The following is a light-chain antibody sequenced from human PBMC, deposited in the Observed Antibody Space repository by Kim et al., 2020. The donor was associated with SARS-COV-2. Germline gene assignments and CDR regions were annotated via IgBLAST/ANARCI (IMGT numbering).Light chain of an antibody. CDR2: DVT. CDR3: CSYTQSSTFV. J-gene: IGLJ1*01. Sequence: QSALTQPASVSGSPGQSITISCTGASTDIGRYNLVSWYQQHPGKAPKLVIFDVTKRPSGVSDRFSGSKADNTASLTISGRQAEDEDDYYCCSYTQSSTFVFGAGTKVTVL. CDR1: STDIGRYNL. V-gene: IGLV2-23*02.